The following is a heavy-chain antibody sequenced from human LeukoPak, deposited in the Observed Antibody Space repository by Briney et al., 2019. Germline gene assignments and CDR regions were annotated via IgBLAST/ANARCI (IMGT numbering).Heavy chain of an antibody. Sequence: GGSLRLSCAASGFSFSIYAMGWVRQAPGKGLEWVSSIKNGGNDPFYADSVKGRFTISRDNSKNTLFLQLSSLRAEDSAVYYCARGGHDFNPFYCWGQGTLVTVSS. D-gene: IGHD2-21*02. CDR3: ARGGHDFNPFYC. CDR2: IKNGGNDP. CDR1: GFSFSIYA. V-gene: IGHV3-23*01. J-gene: IGHJ4*02.